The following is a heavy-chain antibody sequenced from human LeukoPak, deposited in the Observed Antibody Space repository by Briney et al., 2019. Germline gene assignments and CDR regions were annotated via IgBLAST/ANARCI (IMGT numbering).Heavy chain of an antibody. CDR1: GGTFSSYA. Sequence: GASVNVSCKASGGTFSSYAISWVRQAPGQGLEWMGGIIPIFGTANYAQKFQGRVTITADESTSTAYMELSSLRSEDTAVYYCARGYCSGGSCYSVSLDYWGQGTLVTVSS. CDR2: IIPIFGTA. V-gene: IGHV1-69*13. CDR3: ARGYCSGGSCYSVSLDY. D-gene: IGHD2-15*01. J-gene: IGHJ4*02.